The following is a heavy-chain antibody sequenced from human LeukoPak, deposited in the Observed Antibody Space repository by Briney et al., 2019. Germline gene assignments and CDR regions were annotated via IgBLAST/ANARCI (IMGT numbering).Heavy chain of an antibody. CDR2: ISGSGGST. D-gene: IGHD3-10*01. V-gene: IGHV3-23*01. Sequence: GGSLRLSCAASGFTFTSYVMSWVRQAPGKGLEWVTGISGSGGSTYYADSVRGRFTISRDDSKNMVYLQMNNLRLEDAAVYYCTKRSRGYYDYWGQGTLVTVSS. CDR1: GFTFTSYV. J-gene: IGHJ4*02. CDR3: TKRSRGYYDY.